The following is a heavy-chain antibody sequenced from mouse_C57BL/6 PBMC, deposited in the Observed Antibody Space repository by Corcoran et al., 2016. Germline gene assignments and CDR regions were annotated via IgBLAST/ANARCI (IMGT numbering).Heavy chain of an antibody. J-gene: IGHJ4*01. CDR1: GYTFTDYY. V-gene: IGHV1-26*01. CDR3: ARELYYGSSYYAMDY. Sequence: EVQLQQSGPELVKPGASVKISCKASGYTFTDYYMHWVKQSHGKSLEWIGDINPNNGGTSYNQKFKGKATLTVDKSSSTAYMELRSLTSEDSAVYYCARELYYGSSYYAMDYWGQGTSVTVSS. CDR2: INPNNGGT. D-gene: IGHD1-1*01.